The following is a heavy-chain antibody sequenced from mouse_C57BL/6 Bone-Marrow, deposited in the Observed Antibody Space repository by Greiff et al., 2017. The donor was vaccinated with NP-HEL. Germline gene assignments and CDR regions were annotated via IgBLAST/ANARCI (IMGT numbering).Heavy chain of an antibody. J-gene: IGHJ3*01. V-gene: IGHV1-81*01. Sequence: QVQLQQSGAELARPGASVKLSCKASGYTFTSYGISWVKQRTGQGLEWIGEIYPRSGNTYYNEKFKGKATLTADKSSSTAYMELRSLTSEDSAVYFSAGFEAYYSNSAWFAYWGQGTLVTVSA. CDR2: IYPRSGNT. CDR1: GYTFTSYG. CDR3: AGFEAYYSNSAWFAY. D-gene: IGHD2-5*01.